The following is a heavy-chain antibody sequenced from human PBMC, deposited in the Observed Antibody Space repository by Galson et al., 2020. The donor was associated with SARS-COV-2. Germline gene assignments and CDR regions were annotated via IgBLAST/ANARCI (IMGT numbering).Heavy chain of an antibody. D-gene: IGHD3-3*01. CDR2: IYYSGST. V-gene: IGHV4-30-4*01. CDR1: GGSISSGDYY. CDR3: ARDLLPIFGGEYYGMDV. Sequence: ETSETLSLTCTVSGGSISSGDYYWSWIRQPPGKGLEWIGYIYYSGSTYYNPSLKSRVTISVDTSKNQFSLKLSSVTAADTAVYYCARDLLPIFGGEYYGMDVWGQGTTVTVSS. J-gene: IGHJ6*02.